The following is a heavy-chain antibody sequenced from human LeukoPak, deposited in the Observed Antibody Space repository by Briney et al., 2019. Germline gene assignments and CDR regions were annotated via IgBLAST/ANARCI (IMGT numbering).Heavy chain of an antibody. Sequence: PGGSLRLSCAASGFTFSSYGMYWVRQAPGKGLEWVAFIRYDGSNKYYADSVKGRFTISRDNSKNTLYLQMNSLRAEDTAVYYCATGYYDSIGYYFDYWGQGTLVTVSS. V-gene: IGHV3-30*02. CDR2: IRYDGSNK. CDR3: ATGYYDSIGYYFDY. J-gene: IGHJ4*02. CDR1: GFTFSSYG. D-gene: IGHD3-22*01.